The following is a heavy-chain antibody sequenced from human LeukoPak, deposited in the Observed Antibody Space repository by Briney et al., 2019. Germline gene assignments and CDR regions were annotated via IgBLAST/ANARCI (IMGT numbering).Heavy chain of an antibody. D-gene: IGHD6-13*01. CDR3: AREVAAAGSVDY. CDR1: GFTFSSYS. V-gene: IGHV3-21*01. CDR2: ISSSSSYI. J-gene: IGHJ4*02. Sequence: GGSLRLSCAASGFTFSSYSMNRVRQAPGKGLEWVSSISSSSSYIYYADSVKGRFTISRDNAKNSLYLQMNSLRAEDTAVYYCAREVAAAGSVDYWGQGTLVTVSS.